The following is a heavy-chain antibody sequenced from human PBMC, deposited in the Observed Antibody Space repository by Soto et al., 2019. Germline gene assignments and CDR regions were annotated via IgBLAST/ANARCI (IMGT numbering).Heavy chain of an antibody. J-gene: IGHJ3*02. CDR2: ISAYNGNT. Sequence: ASVKVSCKASGYTFTSYGISWVRQAPGQGLEWMGWISAYNGNTNYAQKLQGRVTMTTDTSTSTAYMELRSLRSDDTAVYYCARDQGYYDSSGYSRPDAFDIWGQGTMVTVSS. V-gene: IGHV1-18*01. CDR1: GYTFTSYG. CDR3: ARDQGYYDSSGYSRPDAFDI. D-gene: IGHD3-22*01.